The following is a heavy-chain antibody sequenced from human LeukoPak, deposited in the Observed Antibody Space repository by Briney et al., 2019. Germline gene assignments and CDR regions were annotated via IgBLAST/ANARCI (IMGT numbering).Heavy chain of an antibody. D-gene: IGHD2-2*01. Sequence: GGSLRLSCAASGFTFSTYWMHWVRQAPGKGLVWVSRINSDGSSTSYADSVKGRFTISRDNSKNTLYLQMNSLRAEDTAVYYCARSRGFCSSTSCFAGSGYFDYWGQGTLVTVSS. CDR1: GFTFSTYW. V-gene: IGHV3-74*01. J-gene: IGHJ4*02. CDR3: ARSRGFCSSTSCFAGSGYFDY. CDR2: INSDGSST.